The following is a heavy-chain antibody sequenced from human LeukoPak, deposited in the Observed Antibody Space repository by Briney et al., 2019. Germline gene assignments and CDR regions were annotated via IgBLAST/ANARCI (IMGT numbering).Heavy chain of an antibody. CDR2: IYSGGST. CDR1: GFTVSSNY. D-gene: IGHD2-2*01. Sequence: GGSLRLSCAASGFTVSSNYMSWVRQAPGKGLEWVSVIYSGGSTYYADSVKGRFTISRDNSKNTLYLQMNNLRAEDTAMYYCAKRQGSSASCYDYWDQGTLVTVSS. J-gene: IGHJ4*02. CDR3: AKRQGSSASCYDY. V-gene: IGHV3-53*01.